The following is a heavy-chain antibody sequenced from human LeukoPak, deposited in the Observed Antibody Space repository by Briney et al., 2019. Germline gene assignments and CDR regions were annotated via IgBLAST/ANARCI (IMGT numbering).Heavy chain of an antibody. CDR1: GGSISSSSYY. CDR3: ARHPQEDIVVVVAATGFDY. V-gene: IGHV4-39*01. J-gene: IGHJ4*02. Sequence: SETLSLTCTVSGGSISSSSYYWGWIRQPPGKGLEWIGSIYYSGSTYYNPSLKSRVTISVDTSKNQFSLKLSSVTAADTAVYYCARHPQEDIVVVVAATGFDYWGQGTLVTVSS. CDR2: IYYSGST. D-gene: IGHD2-15*01.